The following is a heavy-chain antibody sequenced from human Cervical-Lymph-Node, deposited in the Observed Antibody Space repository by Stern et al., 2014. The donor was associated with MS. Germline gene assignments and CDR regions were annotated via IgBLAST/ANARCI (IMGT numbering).Heavy chain of an antibody. CDR1: GGSISRSSDF. J-gene: IGHJ4*02. Sequence: QLEESGPGLVRPSETLSLSCSVSGGSISRSSDFWGWIRQPPGKGLEWIGTFYYSGTTYYKASLKSRVTVSVDTSKNQFSLNLSFVTAADTAMYYCVRGGLRLPFDHWGQGTLVTVSS. D-gene: IGHD2-15*01. CDR2: FYYSGTT. CDR3: VRGGLRLPFDH. V-gene: IGHV4-39*01.